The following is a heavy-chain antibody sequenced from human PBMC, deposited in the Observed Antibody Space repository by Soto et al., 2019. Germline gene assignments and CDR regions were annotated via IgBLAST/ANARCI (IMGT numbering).Heavy chain of an antibody. D-gene: IGHD5-18*01. Sequence: VGSLRLSGAASGFTFSSYAMHWVRQAPGKGLEWVAVISYDGSNKYYADSVKGRFTISRDNSKNTLYLQMNSLRAEDTAVYYCAKPRALYSYGAYYFDYWGQGTLVTVSS. V-gene: IGHV3-30-3*02. CDR1: GFTFSSYA. CDR3: AKPRALYSYGAYYFDY. J-gene: IGHJ4*02. CDR2: ISYDGSNK.